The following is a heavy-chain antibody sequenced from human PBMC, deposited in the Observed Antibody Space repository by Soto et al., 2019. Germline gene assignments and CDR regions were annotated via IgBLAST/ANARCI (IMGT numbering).Heavy chain of an antibody. Sequence: PSQALSLTCAFSFGSISSGGYSLSCIQQPPGKVLEWIGYIYHSGSTYYNPSLKSRVTISVDRSKNQFSLKLSSVTAADTAVYYCARAYSYGDRLRRIEYWGQGTLVTVSS. D-gene: IGHD4-17*01. J-gene: IGHJ4*02. CDR3: ARAYSYGDRLRRIEY. V-gene: IGHV4-30-2*01. CDR2: IYHSGST. CDR1: FGSISSGGYS.